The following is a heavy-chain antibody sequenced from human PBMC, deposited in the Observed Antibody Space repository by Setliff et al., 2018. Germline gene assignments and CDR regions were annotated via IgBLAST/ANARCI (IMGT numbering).Heavy chain of an antibody. V-gene: IGHV4-4*08. CDR1: GGSISSYY. CDR2: IYYSGST. D-gene: IGHD2-2*01. J-gene: IGHJ5*02. CDR3: ARDQGYCGSASCYAQLWFDP. Sequence: SETLSLTCTVSGGSISSYYWSWIRQPPGKGLEWIGYIYYSGSTNYNPSLKSRVTISVDMSKNQFSLKLNSVTAADTAVYYCARDQGYCGSASCYAQLWFDPWGQGTLVTVSS.